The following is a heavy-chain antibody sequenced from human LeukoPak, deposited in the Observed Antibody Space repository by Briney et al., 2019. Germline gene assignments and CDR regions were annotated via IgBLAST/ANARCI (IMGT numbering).Heavy chain of an antibody. CDR3: TRQVERYDYVWGSYRTSYYFDY. V-gene: IGHV5-51*01. CDR1: GYSFTSYW. J-gene: IGHJ4*02. D-gene: IGHD3-16*02. Sequence: RGESLKISCKGSGYSFTSYWIGWVRQMPGKGLEWMGIIYPGDSDTRYSPSFQGQVTISADKSISTAYLQWSSLKASDTAMYYCTRQVERYDYVWGSYRTSYYFDYWGQGTLVTVSS. CDR2: IYPGDSDT.